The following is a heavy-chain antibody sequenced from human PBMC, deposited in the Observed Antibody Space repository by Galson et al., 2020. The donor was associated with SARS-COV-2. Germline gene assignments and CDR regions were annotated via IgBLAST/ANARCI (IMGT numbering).Heavy chain of an antibody. J-gene: IGHJ6*02. CDR2: IKQDGSEK. D-gene: IGHD1-1*01. V-gene: IGHV3-7*01. CDR1: GFTFSSYW. CDR3: ASWKGYYYYGMDV. Sequence: GESLKISCAASGFTFSSYWMSWVRQAPGKGLEWVANIKQDGSEKYYVDSVKGRFTISRDNAKNSLYLQMNSLRAEDTAVYYCASWKGYYYYGMDVWGQGTTVTVSS.